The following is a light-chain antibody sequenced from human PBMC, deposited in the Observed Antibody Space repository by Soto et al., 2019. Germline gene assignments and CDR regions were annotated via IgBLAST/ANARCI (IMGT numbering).Light chain of an antibody. CDR3: QQYYSTPPLT. Sequence: DIVMTQSPASLAVSLGERATINCKSSQSVLYSSNNKNYLAWYQQKPGQPPKLLIYWASTRESGVPDRFSGSGSGTDVTLTIISLQAEDVSVSYCQQYYSTPPLTFGGGTKVEIK. CDR2: WAS. J-gene: IGKJ4*01. V-gene: IGKV4-1*01. CDR1: QSVLYSSNNKNY.